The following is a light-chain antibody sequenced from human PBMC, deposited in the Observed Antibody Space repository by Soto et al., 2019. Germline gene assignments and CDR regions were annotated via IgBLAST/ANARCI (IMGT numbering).Light chain of an antibody. CDR2: DVN. Sequence: QSALTQPASVSGSPGQSSTISCTGTSSDIGAYNFVSWYQQHPGKAPKLMLYDVNIRPSGVSNRFSGSKSGNTASLTISGLQAEYEADYYCTSWTTSTTMIFGGWTKLTVL. V-gene: IGLV2-14*03. J-gene: IGLJ2*01. CDR1: SSDIGAYNF. CDR3: TSWTTSTTMI.